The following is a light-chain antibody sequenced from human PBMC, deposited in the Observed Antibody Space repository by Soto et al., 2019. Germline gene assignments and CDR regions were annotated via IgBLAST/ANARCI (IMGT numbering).Light chain of an antibody. J-gene: IGKJ4*01. V-gene: IGKV2-30*02. CDR2: KVS. CDR3: MQVLQTPLT. Sequence: DVVMTQSPLSLPVTLGQPASISFRSNQSLVHSDGIAYFSWFQQRPGRSPRRLIYKVSNRDSGVPARFSGSGSGTDFALKISRVEAEDVGVYYCMQVLQTPLTFGGGTKVDIK. CDR1: QSLVHSDGIAY.